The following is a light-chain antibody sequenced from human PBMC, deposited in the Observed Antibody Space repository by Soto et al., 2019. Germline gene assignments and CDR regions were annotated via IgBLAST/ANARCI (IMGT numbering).Light chain of an antibody. Sequence: QSVLTQPPSASGTPGQRVTISCSGSSSNIGSSYVYWYQQLPGTAPKLLIYRNNQRLSGVPDRFSGSKSGTSASLAISGLRSEDEADYYCAAWDDSLSGRVFGGGTKLTVL. CDR2: RNN. V-gene: IGLV1-47*01. J-gene: IGLJ3*02. CDR1: SSNIGSSY. CDR3: AAWDDSLSGRV.